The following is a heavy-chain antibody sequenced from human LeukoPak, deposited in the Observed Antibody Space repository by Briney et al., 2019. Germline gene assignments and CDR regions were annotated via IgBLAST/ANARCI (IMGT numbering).Heavy chain of an antibody. CDR2: ISTYNDDR. J-gene: IGHJ5*02. CDR3: ARRRSLPSYYDFWSGYFSSDWFDP. V-gene: IGHV1-3*04. D-gene: IGHD3-3*01. Sequence: ASVKVSCKASGYTFTTYAIHWVRQAPGQRLEWMGWISTYNDDRKYSQKFQGRVTITRDTSASTAYMELSSLRSEDTAVYYCARRRSLPSYYDFWSGYFSSDWFDPWGQGTLVTVSS. CDR1: GYTFTTYA.